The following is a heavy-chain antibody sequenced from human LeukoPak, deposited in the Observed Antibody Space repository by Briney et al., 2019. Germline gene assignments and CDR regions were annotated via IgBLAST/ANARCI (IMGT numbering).Heavy chain of an antibody. V-gene: IGHV3-9*01. Sequence: PGGSLRLSCAASGFTFDDYAMHWVRQAPGKGLEWVSGISWNSGSIGYADSVKGRFTISRDNAKNSLYLQMNSLRAEDTALYYCAKDKWGSGSFFDYWGHGTLVTVSP. D-gene: IGHD3-10*01. J-gene: IGHJ4*01. CDR2: ISWNSGSI. CDR3: AKDKWGSGSFFDY. CDR1: GFTFDDYA.